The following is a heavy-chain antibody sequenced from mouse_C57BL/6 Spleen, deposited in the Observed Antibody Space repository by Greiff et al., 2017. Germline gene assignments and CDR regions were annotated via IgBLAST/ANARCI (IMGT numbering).Heavy chain of an antibody. CDR1: GYTFTSYW. CDR3: ARELRRAMDY. J-gene: IGHJ4*01. V-gene: IGHV1-61*01. Sequence: QAQLQQSGAELVKPGSSVKLSCKASGYTFTSYWMDWVKQRPGQGLEWIGNIYPSDSETHYNQKFKDKATLTVDKSSSTAYMQLSSLTSEDSAVYYCARELRRAMDYWGQGTSVTVSS. CDR2: IYPSDSET.